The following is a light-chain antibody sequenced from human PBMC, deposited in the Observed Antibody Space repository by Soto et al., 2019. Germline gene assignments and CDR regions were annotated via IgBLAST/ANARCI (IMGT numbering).Light chain of an antibody. CDR1: SSDVGSYNL. Sequence: QSALTQPASVSGSPGQSITISCTGTSSDVGSYNLVSWYQHHPGKAPKLMIYEGSKRPSGVSNRSSGSKAGNTASLTISGLQDEDEDDYYCCSYAGSSTFGVFGGGTKLTVL. V-gene: IGLV2-23*03. CDR2: EGS. CDR3: CSYAGSSTFGV. J-gene: IGLJ2*01.